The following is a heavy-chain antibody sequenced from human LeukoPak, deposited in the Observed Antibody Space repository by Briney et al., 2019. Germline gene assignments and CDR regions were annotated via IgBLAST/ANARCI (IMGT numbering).Heavy chain of an antibody. CDR3: VRDNPRCCGVVPANIDDY. D-gene: IGHD2-15*01. V-gene: IGHV3-48*01. Sequence: GGSLRLSCEASGYSLSSYTMNWVRQAPGKGLKWVSYINGGGSPIYYADSVRGRFTISRDNAKNSLYLQMNSLRAEDTAVYYCVRDNPRCCGVVPANIDDYWGQGTLVTVSS. CDR1: GYSLSSYT. CDR2: INGGGSPI. J-gene: IGHJ4*02.